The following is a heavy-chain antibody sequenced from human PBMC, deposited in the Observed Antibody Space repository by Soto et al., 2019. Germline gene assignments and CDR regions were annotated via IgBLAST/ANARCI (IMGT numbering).Heavy chain of an antibody. CDR1: GLTFSRAG. D-gene: IGHD2-15*01. CDR2: ISDDGNTK. J-gene: IGHJ4*02. CDR3: AKDKGKRYFDY. Sequence: QVRLVESGGGVVQPGKSLRLSCAVSGLTFSRAGMHWVRQAPGKGLEWVALISDDGNTKYFADSVEGRFTISRDNSNNTLYLQMNSLRVEDTAVYYCAKDKGKRYFDYWGQGILVTVSS. V-gene: IGHV3-30*18.